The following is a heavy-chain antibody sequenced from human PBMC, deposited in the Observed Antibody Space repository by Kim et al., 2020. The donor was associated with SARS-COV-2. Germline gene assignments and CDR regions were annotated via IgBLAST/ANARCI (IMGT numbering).Heavy chain of an antibody. J-gene: IGHJ3*01. CDR2: T. V-gene: IGHV3-74*01. Sequence: TIDAASLRGRFTISRDNAKNSLYLQMNSLRGEDAAVYFCARGFNWAFDVWGQGTLVTVSS. CDR3: ARGFNWAFDV.